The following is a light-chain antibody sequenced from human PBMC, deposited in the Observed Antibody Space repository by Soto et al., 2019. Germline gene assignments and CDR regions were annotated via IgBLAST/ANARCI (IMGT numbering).Light chain of an antibody. CDR2: WAS. V-gene: IGKV4-1*01. J-gene: IGKJ1*01. CDR1: QSILHTSNGMNY. Sequence: EIVMTQSPDSLAVSLGERATFNCKSSQSILHTSNGMNYLAWYQQKPGQPPKRLIYWASTRESGVPDRFSGSGSGTEFTLTISSLQSEDFAVYYCQQYNNWPVFGQGTTGDIK. CDR3: QQYNNWPV.